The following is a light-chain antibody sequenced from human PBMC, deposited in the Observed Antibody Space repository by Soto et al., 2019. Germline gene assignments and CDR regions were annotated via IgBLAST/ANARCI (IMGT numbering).Light chain of an antibody. CDR3: QQYNIWPLT. J-gene: IGKJ4*01. V-gene: IGKV3-15*01. CDR1: QSVSSN. CDR2: GAS. Sequence: MTQSLCSVSSSPEDRACLSCRASQSVSSNLAWYQQKPGQAPRLLIYGASTRATGIPARFSGSGSGTEFTLTISSLQSEDFAVYYCQQYNIWPLTFGGGTKVDIK.